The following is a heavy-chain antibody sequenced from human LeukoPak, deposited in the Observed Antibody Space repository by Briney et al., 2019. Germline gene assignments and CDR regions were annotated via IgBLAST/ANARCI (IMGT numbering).Heavy chain of an antibody. V-gene: IGHV3-23*01. CDR2: ISGGGGST. CDR1: GFTFSSYA. D-gene: IGHD3-10*01. Sequence: GGSLRLSCAASGFTFSSYAMSWVRQAPGKGLEWVSAISGGGGSTYYADSVKGRFTISRDNSKNTLYLQMNSLRAEDTAVYYCACFRRGDPIFWGQGTMVTVSS. CDR3: ACFRRGDPIF. J-gene: IGHJ3*01.